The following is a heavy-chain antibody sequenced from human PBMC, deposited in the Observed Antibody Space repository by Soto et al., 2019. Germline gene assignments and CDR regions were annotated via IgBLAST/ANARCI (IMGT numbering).Heavy chain of an antibody. V-gene: IGHV3-23*01. CDR1: GFSFSSYT. Sequence: GGSLRLSCVASGFSFSSYTMNWVRQAPGKGLEWVSGVSGNGGNTYYADSVKGRFSISRDNSKNTLYLQLNSLRAEDTAIYYCAKDRMGASGWFDPWGQGTPVTVS. CDR2: VSGNGGNT. J-gene: IGHJ5*02. CDR3: AKDRMGASGWFDP. D-gene: IGHD1-26*01.